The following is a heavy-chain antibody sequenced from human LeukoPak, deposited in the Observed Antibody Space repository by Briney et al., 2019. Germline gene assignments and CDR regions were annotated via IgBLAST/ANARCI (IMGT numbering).Heavy chain of an antibody. J-gene: IGHJ4*02. Sequence: ASVKVSCKASGYTFTSYGISWVRQAPGQGLEWMGWISAYNGNTNYAQKFQGRVTMTRDTSTSTVYMELSSLRSEDTAVYYCAREALGYCSSTSCYPDYWGQGTLVTVSS. CDR2: ISAYNGNT. CDR1: GYTFTSYG. V-gene: IGHV1-18*01. CDR3: AREALGYCSSTSCYPDY. D-gene: IGHD2-2*01.